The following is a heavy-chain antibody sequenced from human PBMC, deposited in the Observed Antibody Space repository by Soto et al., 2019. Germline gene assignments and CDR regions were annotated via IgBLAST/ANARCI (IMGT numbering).Heavy chain of an antibody. CDR3: ARSSGGVFGIIIEGSNWLAP. V-gene: IGHV1-46*01. J-gene: IGHJ5*02. Sequence: APVNVARKTPADGFTVDYIRWVRHAPGNGLEWMGIINPNGGSTRFAQTFQGRITMTTDTSTSTVYMELRSLRSEDTAVYYCARSSGGVFGIIIEGSNWLAPWGKGSLVTVSS. D-gene: IGHD1-26*01. CDR1: ADGFTVDY. CDR2: INPNGGST.